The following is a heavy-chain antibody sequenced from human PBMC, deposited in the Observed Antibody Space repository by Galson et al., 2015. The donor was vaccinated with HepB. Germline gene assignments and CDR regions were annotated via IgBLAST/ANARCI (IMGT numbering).Heavy chain of an antibody. CDR2: ISGSGTST. CDR3: AKHSDRVPVWKDAFDA. J-gene: IGHJ3*01. V-gene: IGHV3-23*01. CDR1: GFTISNYA. Sequence: SLRLSCAASGFTISNYAMTWVRQAPGKGLEWVSGISGSGTSTFYADSVKGRFTISRDNSKKTLYLEMNNLRGEDTALYYCAKHSDRVPVWKDAFDAWGQGTLVTVSS. D-gene: IGHD1-1*01.